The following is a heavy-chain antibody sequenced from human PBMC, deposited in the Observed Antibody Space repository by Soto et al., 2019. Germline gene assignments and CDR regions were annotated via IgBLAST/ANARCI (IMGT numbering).Heavy chain of an antibody. V-gene: IGHV3-21*01. CDR3: ARVMCGDCSSYYYYSMYV. Sequence: EVQLVESGGGLVKPGGSLRLSCAASGFTFGTFTMSWVRQAPGKGLEWVSSIGTTSTYIYYADSVRGRFTISRDNAKNSLYLQMNSLRPDDTAVYFCARVMCGDCSSYYYYSMYVWGQGTTVTVSS. J-gene: IGHJ6*02. D-gene: IGHD2-21*02. CDR2: IGTTSTYI. CDR1: GFTFGTFT.